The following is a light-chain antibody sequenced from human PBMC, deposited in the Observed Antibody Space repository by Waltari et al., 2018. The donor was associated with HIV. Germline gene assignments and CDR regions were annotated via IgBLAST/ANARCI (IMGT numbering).Light chain of an antibody. J-gene: IGLJ2*01. V-gene: IGLV3-21*01. CDR3: HVWESRSVI. Sequence: SYVLTQPPSVSVAPGKTARITCGGNKIGSKSVHWYQQKPGQAPVLVMYDDSDRPSGIPERFSGSNSGNTATLTISRVEAGDEADFYCHVWESRSVIFGGGTKLTVL. CDR1: KIGSKS. CDR2: DDS.